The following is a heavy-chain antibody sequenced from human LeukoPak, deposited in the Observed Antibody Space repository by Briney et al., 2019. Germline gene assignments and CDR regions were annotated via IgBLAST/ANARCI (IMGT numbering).Heavy chain of an antibody. CDR1: GYTFTDYY. CDR3: ARAKPPLWVRGVTEFDF. V-gene: IGHV1-2*02. J-gene: IGHJ4*02. CDR2: LNTNSGGT. Sequence: ASVKVSCKASGYTFTDYYMHWVRQAPGQGLEWMGLLNTNSGGTKSAQNFQGRVTMTRDTSISTAYMELSRLTSDDTAMYYCARAKPPLWVRGVTEFDFWGQGTLVTVSS. D-gene: IGHD3-10*01.